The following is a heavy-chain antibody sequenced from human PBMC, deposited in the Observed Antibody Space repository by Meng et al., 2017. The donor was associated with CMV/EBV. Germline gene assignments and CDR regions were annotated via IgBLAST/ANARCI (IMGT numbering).Heavy chain of an antibody. V-gene: IGHV1-2*02. CDR3: ARDWVVPAALDY. CDR2: INPNSGGT. J-gene: IGHJ4*02. Sequence: ASVKVSCKASGYTFTGYYMHWVRQAPGQGLEWMGWINPNSGGTNYAQKFQGRVTMTRNTSISTAYMELSRLRSDDTAVYYCARDWVVPAALDYWGQGTLVTVSS. CDR1: GYTFTGYY. D-gene: IGHD2-2*01.